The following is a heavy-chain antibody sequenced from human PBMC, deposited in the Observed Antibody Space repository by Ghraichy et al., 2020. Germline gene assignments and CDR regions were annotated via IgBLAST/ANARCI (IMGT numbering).Heavy chain of an antibody. J-gene: IGHJ6*02. V-gene: IGHV4-31*03. D-gene: IGHD2-21*01. Sequence: SETLSLTCTVSGGSISSGGYYWSWIRQHPGKGLEWIGYIYYSGSTYYNPSLKSRVTISVDTSKNQFSLKLSSVTAADTAVYYCARDGGSGEVVVRVGEQDHYYGMDVWGQGTTVTVSS. CDR2: IYYSGST. CDR3: ARDGGSGEVVVRVGEQDHYYGMDV. CDR1: GGSISSGGYY.